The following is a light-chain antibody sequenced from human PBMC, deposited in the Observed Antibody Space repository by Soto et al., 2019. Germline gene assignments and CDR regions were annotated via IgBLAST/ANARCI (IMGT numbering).Light chain of an antibody. V-gene: IGKV3-20*01. CDR3: QQYGTPPPT. J-gene: IGKJ3*01. CDR1: QSVSRNS. CDR2: GAS. Sequence: EIVLTQSPGTLSLSPGERATLSCRASQSVSRNSLAWYQQQPGQAPRLLIYGASSRATDIPARFSGSGSGTDFTRIVSRLEPEDFAVYFWQQYGTPPPTFGPGTKVDIK.